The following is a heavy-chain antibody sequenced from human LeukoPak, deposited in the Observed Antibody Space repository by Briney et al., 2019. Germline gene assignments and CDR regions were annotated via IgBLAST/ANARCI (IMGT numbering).Heavy chain of an antibody. D-gene: IGHD3-10*01. Sequence: SETLSLTCTVSGGSISSYYWSWIRQPPGKGLEWIGYIYYSGSTNYKPSLKRRVTISVDTSKNQFSLKLSSVTAADTAVYYCARGGYYGSGNDFRFDPWGQGTLVTVSS. CDR1: GGSISSYY. CDR3: ARGGYYGSGNDFRFDP. J-gene: IGHJ5*02. CDR2: IYYSGST. V-gene: IGHV4-59*01.